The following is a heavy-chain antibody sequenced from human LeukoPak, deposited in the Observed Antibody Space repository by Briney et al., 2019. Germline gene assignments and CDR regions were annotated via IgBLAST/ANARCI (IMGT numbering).Heavy chain of an antibody. CDR1: GGSISSSSYY. V-gene: IGHV4-39*01. CDR3: ARNGGSYYGQDY. CDR2: IYYSGST. D-gene: IGHD1-26*01. J-gene: IGHJ4*02. Sequence: SETLSLTCTVSGGSISSSSYYWGWIRQPPGKGLEWIGSIYYSGSTYYNPSLKSRVTISVDTSKNQFSLKLSSVTAADTAVYYCARNGGSYYGQDYWGQGTLVTVSS.